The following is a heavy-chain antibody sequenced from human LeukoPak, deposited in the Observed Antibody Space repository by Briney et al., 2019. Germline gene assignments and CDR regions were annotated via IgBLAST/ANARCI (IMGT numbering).Heavy chain of an antibody. J-gene: IGHJ6*03. V-gene: IGHV4-59*01. Sequence: SETLSLTCTVSGGSISSYYWSWIRQPPGKGLEWIGYIYYSGSTNYNPSLKSRVTISVDTSKNQFSLKLGSVTAADTAVYYCARGPDFWSGYHMDVWGKGTTVTVSS. CDR3: ARGPDFWSGYHMDV. D-gene: IGHD3-3*01. CDR1: GGSISSYY. CDR2: IYYSGST.